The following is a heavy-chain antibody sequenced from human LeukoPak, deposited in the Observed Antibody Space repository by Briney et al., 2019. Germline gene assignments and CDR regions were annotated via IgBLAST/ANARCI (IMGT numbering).Heavy chain of an antibody. CDR3: AKTGIAAAQYYYYMDV. CDR1: GFTFSSYA. J-gene: IGHJ6*03. CDR2: ISGSGGST. V-gene: IGHV3-23*01. D-gene: IGHD6-13*01. Sequence: GGSLRLSCAASGFTFSSYAMSWVRQAPGKGLEWVSAISGSGGSTYYADSVKGRFTISRDNSKNTLYLQMNSLRAEDTAVYYCAKTGIAAAQYYYYMDVWGKGTTVTVSS.